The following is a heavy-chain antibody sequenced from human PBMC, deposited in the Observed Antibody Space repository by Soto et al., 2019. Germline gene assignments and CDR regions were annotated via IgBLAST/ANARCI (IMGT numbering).Heavy chain of an antibody. CDR1: GYTFTSYY. CDR2: INPSGGST. J-gene: IGHJ4*02. Sequence: ASVKVSCKASGYTFTSYYMHWVRQAPGQGLELMGIINPSGGSTSYAQKFQGRVTMTRDTSTSTVYMELSSLRSEDTAVYYCARDLKDSSGANTVVDYWGQGTLVTVSS. CDR3: ARDLKDSSGANTVVDY. D-gene: IGHD3-22*01. V-gene: IGHV1-46*01.